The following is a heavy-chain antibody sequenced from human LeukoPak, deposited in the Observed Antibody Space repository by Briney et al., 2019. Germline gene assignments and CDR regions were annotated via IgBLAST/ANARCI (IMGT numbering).Heavy chain of an antibody. V-gene: IGHV3-7*01. J-gene: IGHJ4*02. CDR1: GFAFSSYW. CDR2: IKQDGSEK. CDR3: ARDRGYYYDSSGYYHYY. D-gene: IGHD3-22*01. Sequence: GGSLRLSCAASGFAFSSYWMSWVRQAPGKGLEWVANIKQDGSEKYYVDSAKGRFTISRDNAKNSLYLQMNSLRAEDTAVYYCARDRGYYYDSSGYYHYYWGQGTLVTVSS.